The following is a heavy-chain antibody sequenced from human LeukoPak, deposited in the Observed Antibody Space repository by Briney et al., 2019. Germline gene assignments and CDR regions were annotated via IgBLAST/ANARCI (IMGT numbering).Heavy chain of an antibody. Sequence: NSSETLSLTCTVSGGSISSSSYYWGWIRQPPGKGLEWIGSIYYSGSTYYNPSLKSRVTISVDTSKNQFSLKLSSVTAADTAVYYCARDVATSVDYYYKDVWGKGTTVTVSS. CDR2: IYYSGST. V-gene: IGHV4-39*07. CDR3: ARDVATSVDYYYKDV. D-gene: IGHD5-12*01. J-gene: IGHJ6*03. CDR1: GGSISSSSYY.